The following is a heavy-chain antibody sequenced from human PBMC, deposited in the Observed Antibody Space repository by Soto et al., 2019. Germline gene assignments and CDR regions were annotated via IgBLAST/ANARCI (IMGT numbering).Heavy chain of an antibody. V-gene: IGHV4-39*01. D-gene: IGHD4-17*01. CDR2: IYYSGST. CDR3: ARRPGFRRLRSAFDI. Sequence: QLQLQESGPGLVKPSETLSLTCTVSGGSISSSSYYWGWIRQPPGKGLEWIGSIYYSGSTYYNPSLKGRVTISVDTSKNQFSLKLSSVTAADTAVYYCARRPGFRRLRSAFDIWGQGTMVTVSS. CDR1: GGSISSSSYY. J-gene: IGHJ3*02.